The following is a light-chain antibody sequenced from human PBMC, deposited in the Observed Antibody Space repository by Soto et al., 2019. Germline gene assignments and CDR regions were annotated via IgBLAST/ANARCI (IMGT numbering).Light chain of an antibody. V-gene: IGKV3-20*01. CDR3: EQYCYSPYD. CDR2: GAS. J-gene: IGKJ2*01. CDR1: RSVISRY. Sequence: IVLTQSPGTLSLSPGERATLSCRASRSVISRYLAWYQQKPGQAPRLLIYGASSRAAGIPDRFSGCRSGTDFTLTISRLETKDVAVYEGEQYCYSPYDFGQGTKLVSK.